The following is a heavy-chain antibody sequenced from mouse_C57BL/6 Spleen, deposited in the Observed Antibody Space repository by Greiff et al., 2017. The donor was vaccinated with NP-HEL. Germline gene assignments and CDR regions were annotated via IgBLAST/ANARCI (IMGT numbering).Heavy chain of an antibody. CDR1: GYTFTDYE. J-gene: IGHJ2*01. CDR2: IDPETGGT. CDR3: TRAGTRVDG. V-gene: IGHV1-15*01. D-gene: IGHD4-1*01. Sequence: QVHVKQSGAELVRPGASVTLSCKASGYTFTDYEMHWVKQTPVHGLEWIGAIDPETGGTAYNQKFKGKAILTADKSSSTAYMELRSLTSEDSAVYYCTRAGTRVDGWGKGTTLTVSS.